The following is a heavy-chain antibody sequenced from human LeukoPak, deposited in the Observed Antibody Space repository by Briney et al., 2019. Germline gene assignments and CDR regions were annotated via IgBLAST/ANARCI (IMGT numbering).Heavy chain of an antibody. D-gene: IGHD3-10*01. CDR2: IYPGDSDT. CDR1: GSIFTSYW. V-gene: IGHV5-51*01. J-gene: IGHJ4*02. CDR3: AIDYYGSGSYLDY. Sequence: GASLKISCKGSGSIFTSYWIGWVRQMPGKGLEWMGIIYPGDSDTRYSPSFQGQVTISADKSISTAYLQWSSLKASDTAMYYCAIDYYGSGSYLDYWGQGTLVTVSS.